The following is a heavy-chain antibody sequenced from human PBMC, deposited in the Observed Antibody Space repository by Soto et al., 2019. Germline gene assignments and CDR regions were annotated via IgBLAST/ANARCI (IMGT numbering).Heavy chain of an antibody. Sequence: QVQLVQSGAEVKKPGSSVKVSCKASGGTFSSYAISWVRQAPGQGLEWMGGIIPIFGTANYAQKCQGRVTITANESTSTADMELSSLRSEDTAVYYCARGRVGDYYDPPPDFDYWGQGTLVTVSS. V-gene: IGHV1-69*12. CDR2: IIPIFGTA. CDR1: GGTFSSYA. J-gene: IGHJ4*02. CDR3: ARGRVGDYYDPPPDFDY. D-gene: IGHD3-22*01.